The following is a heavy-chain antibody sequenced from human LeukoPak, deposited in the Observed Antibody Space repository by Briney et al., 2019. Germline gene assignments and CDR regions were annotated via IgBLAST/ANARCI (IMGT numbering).Heavy chain of an antibody. V-gene: IGHV3-30-3*01. D-gene: IGHD1-26*01. Sequence: PGRSLRLSCAASGFTFSSYAMHWVRQAPGKGLEWVAVISYDGSNKYYADSVKGRFTISRDNSKNTLYLQMNSLRAEDTAVYYCARGEYVGATNKNWFDPWGQGTLVTVSS. CDR2: ISYDGSNK. CDR3: ARGEYVGATNKNWFDP. J-gene: IGHJ5*02. CDR1: GFTFSSYA.